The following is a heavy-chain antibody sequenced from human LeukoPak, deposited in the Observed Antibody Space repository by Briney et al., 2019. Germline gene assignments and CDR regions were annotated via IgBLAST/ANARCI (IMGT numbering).Heavy chain of an antibody. CDR2: ISYSGSA. Sequence: PSETLSLTCTVSGGSFRSRNYLWSWIRQTPGEGLEWIGYISYSGSAYYNPSLKSRVTISIATSNSQFSLRLRSVTAADTAVYYCAREVNIQADSDAFDIWGPGTTVTVSS. J-gene: IGHJ3*02. CDR3: AREVNIQADSDAFDI. CDR1: GGSFRSRNYL. V-gene: IGHV4-30-4*08. D-gene: IGHD1/OR15-1a*01.